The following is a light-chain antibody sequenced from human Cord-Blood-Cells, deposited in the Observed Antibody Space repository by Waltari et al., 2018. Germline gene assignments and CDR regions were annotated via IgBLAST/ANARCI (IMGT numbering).Light chain of an antibody. CDR2: DVS. J-gene: IGLJ3*02. CDR3: SSYTSSSTWV. CDR1: SSDVGGYNS. Sequence: QSALTQPASVSGSPGQSITISCTGTSSDVGGYNSVSWYQQPPGKAPKLMIYDVSNRPSGVSNRFSGSKSGNTASLTISGLQAEDEADYYCSSYTSSSTWVFGGGTKLTVL. V-gene: IGLV2-14*03.